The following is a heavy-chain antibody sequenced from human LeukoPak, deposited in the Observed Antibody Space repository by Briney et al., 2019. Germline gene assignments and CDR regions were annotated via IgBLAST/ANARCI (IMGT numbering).Heavy chain of an antibody. V-gene: IGHV1-8*01. CDR3: ATGESNVGTPHY. CDR1: GYSLTSYD. D-gene: IGHD4-23*01. Sequence: ASVKVSCKASGYSLTSYDINWVRQATGQGLEWMGWMNPDSANTGYAQKFQGRVTMTRDTSTSTAYLELSSLRSEDTAVYYCATGESNVGTPHYWGQGTLITVSS. CDR2: MNPDSANT. J-gene: IGHJ4*02.